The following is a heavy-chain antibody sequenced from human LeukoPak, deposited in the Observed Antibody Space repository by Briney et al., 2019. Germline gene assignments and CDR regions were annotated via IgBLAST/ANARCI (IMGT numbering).Heavy chain of an antibody. CDR3: ARDIVVVPAAPPDFNWFDP. CDR2: ISAYNGNT. J-gene: IGHJ5*02. Sequence: GASVKVSCKASGYTFTSYGISWVRQAPGQGLEWMGWISAYNGNTNYAQKLQGRVTMTTDTSTSTAYMELRSLRSEGTAVYYCARDIVVVPAAPPDFNWFDPWGQGTLVTVSS. D-gene: IGHD2-2*01. V-gene: IGHV1-18*01. CDR1: GYTFTSYG.